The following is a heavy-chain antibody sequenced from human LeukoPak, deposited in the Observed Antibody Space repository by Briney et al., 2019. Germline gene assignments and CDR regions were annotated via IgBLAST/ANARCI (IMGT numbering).Heavy chain of an antibody. Sequence: GGSLRLSCAASGFTFSTYEMHWVRQAPGKGLGWVSYMSSTGDIIYYADSVKGRFTISRDNSKNTLYLQMNSLRAEDTAVYYCAKDRMVRGVIWGQGTMVTVSS. CDR1: GFTFSTYE. D-gene: IGHD3-10*01. J-gene: IGHJ3*02. CDR2: MSSTGDII. CDR3: AKDRMVRGVI. V-gene: IGHV3-48*03.